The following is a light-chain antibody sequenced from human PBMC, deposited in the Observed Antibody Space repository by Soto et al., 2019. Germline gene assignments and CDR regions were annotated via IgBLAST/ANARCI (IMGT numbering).Light chain of an antibody. CDR1: QTVIGNY. V-gene: IGKV3-20*01. Sequence: EIVLAQSPGILSLSPGERATLSCRASQTVIGNYLAWYQQKPGQSPRLLIYGSSDRATGIPDRFSGSGSGTDFTLTINRVEPEDFAVYYCQQYGSSPPYTFGQGTTLEI. CDR3: QQYGSSPPYT. CDR2: GSS. J-gene: IGKJ2*01.